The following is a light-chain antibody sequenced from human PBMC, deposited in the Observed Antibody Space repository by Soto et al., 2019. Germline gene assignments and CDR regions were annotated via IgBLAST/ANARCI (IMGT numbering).Light chain of an antibody. CDR1: QSVSSY. Sequence: EIVLTQSPATLSLSPGERATLSCRASQSVSSYLAWYQQKPGQAPRLLIHDASNRAAGIPARFSGSGSGTVFTLSISNVEPEDFAVYYCQQRTDWPRTFGQGTKVEIK. CDR2: DAS. J-gene: IGKJ1*01. CDR3: QQRTDWPRT. V-gene: IGKV3-11*01.